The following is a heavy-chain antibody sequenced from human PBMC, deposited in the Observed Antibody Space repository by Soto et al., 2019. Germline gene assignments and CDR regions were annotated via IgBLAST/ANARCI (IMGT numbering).Heavy chain of an antibody. CDR2: INPSGGST. J-gene: IGHJ3*02. CDR1: GYTFTSYY. D-gene: IGHD3-10*01. Sequence: GASVKVSCKASGYTFTSYYMHWVRQAPGQGLEWMGIINPSGGSTSYAQKLQGRVTMTTDTSTSTAYMELRSLRSDDTAVYYCARADLNYYGSGNAFDIWGQGTMVTVSS. V-gene: IGHV1-46*01. CDR3: ARADLNYYGSGNAFDI.